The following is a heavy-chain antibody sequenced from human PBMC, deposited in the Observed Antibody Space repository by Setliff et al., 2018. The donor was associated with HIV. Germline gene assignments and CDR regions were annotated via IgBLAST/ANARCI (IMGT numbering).Heavy chain of an antibody. D-gene: IGHD3-16*01. CDR1: GGSVSSPSYY. CDR3: ARGGYYYYFGVDV. V-gene: IGHV4-39*07. Sequence: PSETLSLTCAVSGGSVSSPSYYWGWIRQPPGKGLEWIGSIYHSGSTIYNPSLKSRVTMSVDSSKNQFSLKLSSVTAADRAVYYCARGGYYYYFGVDVWGQGTTVTVSS. J-gene: IGHJ6*02. CDR2: IYHSGST.